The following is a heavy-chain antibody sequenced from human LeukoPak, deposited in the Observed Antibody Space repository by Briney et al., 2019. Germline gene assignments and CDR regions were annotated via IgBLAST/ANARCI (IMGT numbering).Heavy chain of an antibody. Sequence: GASVKVSCKASGYTFTGFYMHWVRQAPGQGLEWMGWINPNSGGTNSAQKFQGRVTLTRDTSISTAYMELTRLRSDDTAVYYCASDTAMVTQKNAENFDYWGQGTLVTVSS. V-gene: IGHV1-2*02. J-gene: IGHJ4*02. CDR2: INPNSGGT. D-gene: IGHD5-18*01. CDR1: GYTFTGFY. CDR3: ASDTAMVTQKNAENFDY.